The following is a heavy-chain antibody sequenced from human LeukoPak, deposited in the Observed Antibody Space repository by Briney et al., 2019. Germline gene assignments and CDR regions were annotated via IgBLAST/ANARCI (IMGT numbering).Heavy chain of an antibody. Sequence: ASVKLSCKASGYTFTGYYMHWVRQAPGQGLEWMGWINPNSGGTNYAQKFQGWVTMTRDTSISTAYMELSRLRSDDTAVYYCARERDGYNFDYWGQGTLVTVSS. CDR3: ARERDGYNFDY. V-gene: IGHV1-2*04. J-gene: IGHJ4*02. CDR1: GYTFTGYY. D-gene: IGHD5-24*01. CDR2: INPNSGGT.